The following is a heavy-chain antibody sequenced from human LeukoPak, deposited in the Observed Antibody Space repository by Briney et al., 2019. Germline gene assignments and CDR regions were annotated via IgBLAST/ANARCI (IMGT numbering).Heavy chain of an antibody. CDR2: ISSSSSYI. V-gene: IGHV3-21*01. CDR1: GFTFSSYS. D-gene: IGHD6-6*01. Sequence: GGSLRLSCAASGFTFSSYSMNWVRQAPGKGLEWVSSISSSSSYIYYADSVKGRFTISRDDAKNSLYLQMNSLRAEDTAVYYCARDLFSSSSDGEYYFDYWGQGTLVTVSS. J-gene: IGHJ4*02. CDR3: ARDLFSSSSDGEYYFDY.